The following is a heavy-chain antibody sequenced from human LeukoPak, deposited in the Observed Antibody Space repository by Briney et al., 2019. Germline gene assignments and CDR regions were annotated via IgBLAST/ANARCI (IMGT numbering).Heavy chain of an antibody. Sequence: SETLSLTCTVSGGSISISSYYWGWIRQPPGKGLEWIGSIYYSGSTYYNPSLKSRVTISVDTSKNQFSLKLSSVTAADTAVYYCARHSDDYGDYWFDPWGQGTLVTVSS. D-gene: IGHD4-17*01. CDR2: IYYSGST. CDR3: ARHSDDYGDYWFDP. CDR1: GGSISISSYY. V-gene: IGHV4-39*01. J-gene: IGHJ5*02.